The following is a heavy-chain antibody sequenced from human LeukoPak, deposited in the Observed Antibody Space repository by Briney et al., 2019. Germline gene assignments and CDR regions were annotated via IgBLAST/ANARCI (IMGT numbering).Heavy chain of an antibody. CDR1: GFPFGDYA. V-gene: IGHV3-7*01. CDR2: KKEDGSET. CDR3: ARVQYGDSGAFDI. Sequence: GGSLRLSCAVSGFPFGDYAMSWVRQAPGEGLEWVANKKEDGSETFYVDSVKGRFTISRDNAKNSLYLQMNSLRVEDTAVYYCARVQYGDSGAFDIWGQGTMVTVSS. J-gene: IGHJ3*02. D-gene: IGHD4-17*01.